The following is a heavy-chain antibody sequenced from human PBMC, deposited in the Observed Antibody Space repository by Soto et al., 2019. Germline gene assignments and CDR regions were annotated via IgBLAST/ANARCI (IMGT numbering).Heavy chain of an antibody. Sequence: SVKVSCKASGGTFSSYAISWVRQAPGQGLEWMGGIIPIFGTANYAQKFQGRVTITADESTSTAYMELSSLRSEDTAVYYCARDTAQQLDHDYYGLDVWGQGTTVTFSS. CDR3: ARDTAQQLDHDYYGLDV. CDR1: GGTFSSYA. CDR2: IIPIFGTA. J-gene: IGHJ6*02. D-gene: IGHD6-13*01. V-gene: IGHV1-69*13.